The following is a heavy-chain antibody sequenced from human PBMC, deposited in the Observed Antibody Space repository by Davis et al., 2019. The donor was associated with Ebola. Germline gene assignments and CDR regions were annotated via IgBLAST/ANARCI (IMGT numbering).Heavy chain of an antibody. Sequence: SVKVSCKASGGTFSSYAISWVRQAPGQGLEWMGGIIPIFGTANYAQKFQGRVTITADESTSTAYMELSSLRSEDTAVYYCAREGTVAAAAVSFDPWGQGTLVTVSS. CDR1: GGTFSSYA. D-gene: IGHD6-13*01. V-gene: IGHV1-69*13. J-gene: IGHJ5*02. CDR3: AREGTVAAAAVSFDP. CDR2: IIPIFGTA.